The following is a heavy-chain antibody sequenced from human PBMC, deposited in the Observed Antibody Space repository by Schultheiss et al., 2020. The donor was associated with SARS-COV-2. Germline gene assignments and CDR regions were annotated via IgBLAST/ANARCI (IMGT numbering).Heavy chain of an antibody. CDR2: IFYSGTT. Sequence: SETLSLTCTVSGGSISSYYWSWIRQPPGKGLEWIGYIFYSGTTNYNPSLKSRVTISVDTSKNQFSLKLSSVTAADTAVYYCARDLYGGMDVWGQGTTVTVSS. D-gene: IGHD3-10*01. J-gene: IGHJ6*02. CDR1: GGSISSYY. V-gene: IGHV4-59*01. CDR3: ARDLYGGMDV.